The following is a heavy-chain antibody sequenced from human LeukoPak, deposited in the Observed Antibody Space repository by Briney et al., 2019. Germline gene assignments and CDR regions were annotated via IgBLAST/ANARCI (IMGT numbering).Heavy chain of an antibody. CDR2: ISSSGSTI. CDR1: GFTFSDYY. Sequence: PGGSLRLSCAASGFTFSDYYMSWIRQAPGKGLEWVSYISSSGSTIYYADSVKGRFTISRDNAKNSLYLQMNSLRAEDTAVYYCAIKGVLTGFRAPDAFDIWGQGTMVTVSS. J-gene: IGHJ3*02. D-gene: IGHD3-10*01. CDR3: AIKGVLTGFRAPDAFDI. V-gene: IGHV3-11*01.